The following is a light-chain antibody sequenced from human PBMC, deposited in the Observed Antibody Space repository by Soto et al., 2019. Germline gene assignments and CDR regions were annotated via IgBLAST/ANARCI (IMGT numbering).Light chain of an antibody. V-gene: IGKV2-28*01. Sequence: DIVMNKSPLSLPVTPGEPASISCRSSQSLLHSNGYKYLDWDLQKPGQSPQLLIYLGSNRASGVPDRFSGSGAGTDFTLKISSVEAEDVGIYYCMQALQTPLTFGQGTKLEIK. J-gene: IGKJ2*01. CDR3: MQALQTPLT. CDR2: LGS. CDR1: QSLLHSNGYKY.